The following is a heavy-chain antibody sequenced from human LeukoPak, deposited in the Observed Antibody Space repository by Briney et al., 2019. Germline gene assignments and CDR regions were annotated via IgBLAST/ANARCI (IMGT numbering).Heavy chain of an antibody. V-gene: IGHV3-30*01. Sequence: QPGRSLRLSCAASGFTFSSFATHWVRQAPGKGLEWVAVISDDGSNTYYAYSVKGRYTISRDNSKNTVYLQMNSLRAEDTAVYYCAKDQRRSTWNYGDALDFWGQGTMVFVSS. CDR3: AKDQRRSTWNYGDALDF. J-gene: IGHJ3*01. CDR1: GFTFSSFA. CDR2: ISDDGSNT. D-gene: IGHD1-7*01.